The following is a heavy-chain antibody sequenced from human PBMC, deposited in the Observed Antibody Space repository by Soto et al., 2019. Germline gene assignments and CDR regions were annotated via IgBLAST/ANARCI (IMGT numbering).Heavy chain of an antibody. J-gene: IGHJ4*02. CDR3: ARDRRDGYNTFDY. Sequence: ASVKVSCKGTGYTFTNYYMHWVRQAPGQGLEWMGTINPSSGATDYAQKFQGRVTMTRDTSTSTVYMELSSLRSEGTAVYYCARDRRDGYNTFDYWGQGTLVTVSS. CDR2: INPSSGAT. D-gene: IGHD5-12*01. V-gene: IGHV1-46*01. CDR1: GYTFTNYY.